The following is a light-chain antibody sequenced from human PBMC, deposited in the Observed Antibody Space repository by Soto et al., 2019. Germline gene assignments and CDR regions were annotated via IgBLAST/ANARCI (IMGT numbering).Light chain of an antibody. CDR3: KKYNSYSWT. V-gene: IGKV1-5*01. CDR1: QTINSW. CDR2: DAS. Sequence: IQMTQSPSTLTASVGDRVTTPCRASQTINSWLAWYQQKPGKPPKLLIYDASSLERGVPSRFSGSGSGTEFTLTISSLQPDDFATYYCKKYNSYSWTVGKGTKVGIK. J-gene: IGKJ1*01.